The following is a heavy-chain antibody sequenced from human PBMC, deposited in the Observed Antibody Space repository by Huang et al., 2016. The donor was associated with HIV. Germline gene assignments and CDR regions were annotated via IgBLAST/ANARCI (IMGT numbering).Heavy chain of an antibody. CDR2: RNPNSGKT. D-gene: IGHD6-6*01. V-gene: IGHV1-8*01. CDR3: VRGWYIAALPYFDY. J-gene: IGHJ4*02. Sequence: QVQLVQSGAEVRKPGASVKVSCEASGYSFASCEINWVRQATGQGLEWMGGRNPNSGKTGYAQKFQGRVTMTRNTSISTAYMELSSLRSEDTAKYFCVRGWYIAALPYFDYWGQGTLVTISS. CDR1: GYSFASCE.